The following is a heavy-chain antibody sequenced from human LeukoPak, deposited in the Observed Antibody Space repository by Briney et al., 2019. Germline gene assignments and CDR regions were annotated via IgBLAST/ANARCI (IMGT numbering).Heavy chain of an antibody. D-gene: IGHD3-9*01. CDR2: ISYDGSNK. CDR3: ARVSSNILTGYSGRAFDI. Sequence: GGSLRLSCAASGFTFSSYAMHWVRQAPGKGLEWVAVISYDGSNKYYADSVKGRFTISRDNSKNTLYLQMNSLRAEDTAVYYCARVSSNILTGYSGRAFDIWGRGTMVTVSS. CDR1: GFTFSSYA. J-gene: IGHJ3*02. V-gene: IGHV3-30-3*01.